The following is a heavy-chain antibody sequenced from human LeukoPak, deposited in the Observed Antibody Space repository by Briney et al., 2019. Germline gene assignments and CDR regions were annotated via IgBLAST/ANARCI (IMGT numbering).Heavy chain of an antibody. Sequence: GGSLRLSRAASGFTLRSYSMNWVRQAPGKGLEWVSSISSSSSYIYYADSGKCRFTISRHNAKNSLYLQMNSLRAEDTAVYYCARSMAVTGTLSHYFDYWGQGTLVTVFS. J-gene: IGHJ4*02. V-gene: IGHV3-21*01. D-gene: IGHD1-7*01. CDR3: ARSMAVTGTLSHYFDY. CDR2: ISSSSSYI. CDR1: GFTLRSYS.